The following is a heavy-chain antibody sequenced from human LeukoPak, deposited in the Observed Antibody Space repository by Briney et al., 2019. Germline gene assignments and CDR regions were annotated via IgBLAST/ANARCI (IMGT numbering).Heavy chain of an antibody. D-gene: IGHD3-22*01. V-gene: IGHV4-39*01. J-gene: IGHJ4*02. CDR3: ARRADERVSGYYLADDNHFLDF. CDR2: IYYRGST. Sequence: KSSETLSLTCTVSGDSISSSRHSWGWIRQPPGKGLDWIGSIYYRGSTHYNPSLLIRVPISVDTSKSQSSPQLTSVTPAATAVYYCARRADERVSGYYLADDNHFLDFWGEGTMVSV. CDR1: GDSISSSRHS.